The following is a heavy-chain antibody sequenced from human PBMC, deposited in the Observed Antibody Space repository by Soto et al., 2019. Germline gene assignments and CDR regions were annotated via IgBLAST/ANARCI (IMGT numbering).Heavy chain of an antibody. CDR1: GGSISSGGYY. D-gene: IGHD3-22*01. CDR3: ARVQKLGYYYDSSGYYFDY. J-gene: IGHJ4*02. V-gene: IGHV4-31*03. CDR2: IYYSGST. Sequence: TSETLSLTCTVSGGSISSGGYYWSWIRQHPGKGLEWIGYIYYSGSTYYNPSLKSRVTISVDTSKNQFSLKLSSVTAADTAVYYCARVQKLGYYYDSSGYYFDYWGQGTLVTVSS.